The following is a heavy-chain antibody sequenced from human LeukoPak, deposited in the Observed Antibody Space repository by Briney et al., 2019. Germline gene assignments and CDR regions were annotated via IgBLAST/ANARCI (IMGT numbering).Heavy chain of an antibody. CDR2: IYTSGRT. J-gene: IGHJ6*03. D-gene: IGHD3-22*01. CDR1: GGSISSGSYY. Sequence: PSQTLSLTCTVSGGSISSGSYYWSWIRQPAGKGLEWIGRIYTSGRTNYNPSLKSRVTISVDTSKNQFSLKLSSVTAADTAVYYCARDYYDPHFYYYYYMDVWGKGTTVTVSS. CDR3: ARDYYDPHFYYYYYMDV. V-gene: IGHV4-61*02.